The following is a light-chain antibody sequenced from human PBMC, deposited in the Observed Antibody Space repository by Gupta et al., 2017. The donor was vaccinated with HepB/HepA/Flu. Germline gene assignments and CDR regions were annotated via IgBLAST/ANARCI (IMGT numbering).Light chain of an antibody. Sequence: QSALTQPASVSGSPGQSITISCTGTSSDVGSDNLVSWYQQHPGKATKLMIYEVSKRPSGVSNRFSGSKSGNTASLTISGLQAEDEADYYCCSYAGSSTFHVVFGGGTKLTVL. CDR3: CSYAGSSTFHVV. CDR1: SSDVGSDNL. V-gene: IGLV2-23*02. CDR2: EVS. J-gene: IGLJ2*01.